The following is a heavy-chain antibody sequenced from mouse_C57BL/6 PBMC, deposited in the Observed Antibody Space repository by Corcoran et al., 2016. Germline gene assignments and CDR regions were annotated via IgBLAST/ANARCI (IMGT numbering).Heavy chain of an antibody. Sequence: EVQLQQSGPELVKPGASVKIPCKASGYTFTDYNMDWVKQSHGKSLEWIGDINPNNGGTIYNQKFKGKATLTVDKSSSTAYMELRSLTSEDTVVYYCARYYYGSSSFDYWGQGTTLTVSS. CDR1: GYTFTDYN. CDR3: ARYYYGSSSFDY. V-gene: IGHV1-18*01. J-gene: IGHJ2*01. D-gene: IGHD1-1*01. CDR2: INPNNGGT.